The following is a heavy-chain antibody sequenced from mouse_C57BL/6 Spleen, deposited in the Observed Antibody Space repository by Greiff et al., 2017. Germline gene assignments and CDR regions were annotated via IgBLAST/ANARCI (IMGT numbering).Heavy chain of an antibody. J-gene: IGHJ2*01. CDR1: GYTFTGYW. CDR2: ILPGSGNT. V-gene: IGHV1-9*01. D-gene: IGHD4-1*01. Sequence: VQLQQSGAELMKPGASVKLSCKATGYTFTGYWIEWVKQRPGHGLEWIGEILPGSGNTNYNEKFKGKATFTADTYSNTAYMQLSSLTTEDSAIYYCARDLGPVYFDYWGQGTTLTVSS. CDR3: ARDLGPVYFDY.